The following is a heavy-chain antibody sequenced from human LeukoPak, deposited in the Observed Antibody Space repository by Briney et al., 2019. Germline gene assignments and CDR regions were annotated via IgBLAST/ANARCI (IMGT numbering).Heavy chain of an antibody. V-gene: IGHV3-21*01. Sequence: GGSLRLSCAASGFTFSSYSMNWVRQAPGKGLEWVSSISSSSSYIYYADSGKGRFTISRDNAKNSLYLQMNSLRAEDTAVYYCASAGGGLRWDYWGQGTLVTVSS. CDR2: ISSSSSYI. CDR1: GFTFSSYS. D-gene: IGHD3-16*01. J-gene: IGHJ4*02. CDR3: ASAGGGLRWDY.